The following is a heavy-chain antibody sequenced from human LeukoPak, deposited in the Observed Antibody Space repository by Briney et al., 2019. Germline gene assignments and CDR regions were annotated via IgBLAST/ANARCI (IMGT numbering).Heavy chain of an antibody. CDR1: GFTFSSYG. Sequence: GRSLRLSCAASGFTFSSYGMHWVHQAPGKGLEWVAAILYDGSNKYYADSVRGRLTISRDNSKNTLYLQMNSLRVEDTAVYYCAKDIAAAPYGMDVWGQGTTVTVSS. V-gene: IGHV3-30*18. CDR2: ILYDGSNK. CDR3: AKDIAAAPYGMDV. J-gene: IGHJ6*02. D-gene: IGHD6-13*01.